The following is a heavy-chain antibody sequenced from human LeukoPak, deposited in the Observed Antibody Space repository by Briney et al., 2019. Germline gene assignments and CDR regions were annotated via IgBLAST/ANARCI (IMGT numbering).Heavy chain of an antibody. J-gene: IGHJ4*02. V-gene: IGHV1-24*01. CDR1: VYTLTESS. CDR3: VTDIRSGWRNF. D-gene: IGHD6-19*01. Sequence: ASVEVFCKVSVYTLTESSIHWVRQAPGEGLEWMGGFDPENGEAIYAQKIQGRVTMTEDTSIDTAYIELRSLRSDDTAVYYCVTDIRSGWRNFWGQGTLLTVSS. CDR2: FDPENGEA.